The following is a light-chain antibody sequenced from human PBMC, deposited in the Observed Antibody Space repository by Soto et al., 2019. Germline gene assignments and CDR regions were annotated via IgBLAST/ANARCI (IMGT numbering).Light chain of an antibody. CDR1: QSVSSTY. V-gene: IGKV3-20*01. Sequence: EIVLTQSPGTLSLSPGERATFSCRASQSVSSTYLAWYQHKPGQAPRLLIYGVSTRATGIPDRFSGSGSGTDFTLTISTLEPEDFAVYYCQQYGSSPLYTFGQGTKLELK. CDR2: GVS. CDR3: QQYGSSPLYT. J-gene: IGKJ2*01.